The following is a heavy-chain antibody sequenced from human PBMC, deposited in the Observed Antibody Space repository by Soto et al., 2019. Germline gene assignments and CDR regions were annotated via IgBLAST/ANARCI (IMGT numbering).Heavy chain of an antibody. V-gene: IGHV3-30-3*01. CDR3: ARDSIAVTFDY. Sequence: QVQLVESGGGVVQPGRSLRLSCAASGFTFSSYAMHWVRQAPGKGLEWVAVISYDGSNKYYADSVKGRFTISRDNSKNTLNLQMNSLRAEDTAVYYCARDSIAVTFDYWGQGTLVTVSS. D-gene: IGHD6-19*01. CDR2: ISYDGSNK. J-gene: IGHJ4*02. CDR1: GFTFSSYA.